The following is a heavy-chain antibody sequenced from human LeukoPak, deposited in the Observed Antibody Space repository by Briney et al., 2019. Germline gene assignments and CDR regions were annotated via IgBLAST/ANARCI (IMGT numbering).Heavy chain of an antibody. CDR1: GYSFTSYW. CDR3: ARSSESLSAFDI. V-gene: IGHV5-51*01. Sequence: GESLKISCKGSGYSFTSYWIGWVRQMPGKGLEWMGIIYAHGSDTRYSPSFQGQVTISADKSISTAYLQWSSLKASDTAMYYCARSSESLSAFDIWGQGTLVTVSS. CDR2: IYAHGSDT. D-gene: IGHD2-2*01. J-gene: IGHJ3*02.